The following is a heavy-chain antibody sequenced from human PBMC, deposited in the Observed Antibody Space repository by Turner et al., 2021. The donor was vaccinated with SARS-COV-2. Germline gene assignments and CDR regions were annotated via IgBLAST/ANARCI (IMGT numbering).Heavy chain of an antibody. Sequence: QLQLEESGPGLLKPSETLSLTCSVSGDSSISDDYYWGWIRQPPGKGLEWIGNIHSSGITFYKSSLKSRVTVSIDTSKNQFSLRLDSVTAADTAVYYCARHVIVPEAGNWFDPWGQGILVSVSS. D-gene: IGHD1-26*01. CDR3: ARHVIVPEAGNWFDP. CDR2: IHSSGIT. V-gene: IGHV4-39*01. J-gene: IGHJ5*02. CDR1: GDSSISDDYY.